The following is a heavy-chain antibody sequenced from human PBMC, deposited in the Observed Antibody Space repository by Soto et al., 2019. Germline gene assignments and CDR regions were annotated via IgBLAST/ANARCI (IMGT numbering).Heavy chain of an antibody. CDR3: VRLSGTWRAFDI. J-gene: IGHJ3*02. Sequence: EVQLVESGGGLVQPGGSLRLSCAASGFTFSSYWMHWVRQAPGKGLVWVSRIYTDGSSTNYADSVQGRFTISRDNAKNTLYLQMNSLRAEDTAVYYCVRLSGTWRAFDIWGQGTMVTVSS. CDR1: GFTFSSYW. V-gene: IGHV3-74*01. D-gene: IGHD1-7*01. CDR2: IYTDGSST.